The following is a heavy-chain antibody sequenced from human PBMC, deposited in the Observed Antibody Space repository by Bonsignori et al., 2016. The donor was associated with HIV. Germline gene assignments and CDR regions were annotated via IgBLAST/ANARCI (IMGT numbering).Heavy chain of an antibody. V-gene: IGHV3-7*01. J-gene: IGHJ4*02. CDR2: INHDGSEK. CDR3: SCSLNY. D-gene: IGHD6-19*01. Sequence: ESLKISCATSGFTFDNSWMDWVRQAPGKGLEWVANINHDGSEKYFVDSVKGRFTISRDNANNLLFLEMDSLRAEDTAVYFCSCSLNYWGQGTLVTVSS. CDR1: GFTFDNSW.